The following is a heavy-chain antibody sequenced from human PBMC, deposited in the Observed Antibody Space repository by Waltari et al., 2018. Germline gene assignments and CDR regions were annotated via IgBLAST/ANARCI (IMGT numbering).Heavy chain of an antibody. V-gene: IGHV4-39*07. D-gene: IGHD1-7*01. CDR3: ASYNWNYAWFDP. CDR2: IYDSGST. J-gene: IGHJ5*02. Sequence: QLQLQESGPGLVKPSETLSLACTVSGGSISSGSYYWGWIRQPAGKGLEWIGTIYDSGSTAYNPTLKSRLTISVDTSKKQFSLNLSSVTAADTAVYYCASYNWNYAWFDPWGQGTLVTVSS. CDR1: GGSISSGSYY.